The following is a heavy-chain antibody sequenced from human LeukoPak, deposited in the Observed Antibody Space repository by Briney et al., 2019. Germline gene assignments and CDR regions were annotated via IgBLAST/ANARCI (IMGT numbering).Heavy chain of an antibody. D-gene: IGHD3-10*02. Sequence: GGSLRLSCVASGFIFNDYYMTWIRQAPGRGLEWLSYISSSGSTIYYADSVKGRFTISRDNAKNSLYLQMNSLRAEDTAVYYCAELGITMIGGVWGKGTTVTISS. CDR3: AELGITMIGGV. J-gene: IGHJ6*04. V-gene: IGHV3-11*04. CDR1: GFIFNDYY. CDR2: ISSSGSTI.